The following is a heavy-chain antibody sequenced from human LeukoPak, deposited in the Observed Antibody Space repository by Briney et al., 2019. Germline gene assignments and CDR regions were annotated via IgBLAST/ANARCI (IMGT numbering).Heavy chain of an antibody. J-gene: IGHJ4*02. CDR1: GGSISSSSYY. Sequence: KPSETLSLTCTVSGGSISSSSYYWSWIRQPPGKGLEWIGEINHSGSTNYNPSLKSRVTISVDTSKNQFSLKLSSVTAADTAVYYCARAWEGRYCSSTSCYRSGIADYWGQGTLVTVSS. V-gene: IGHV4-39*07. D-gene: IGHD2-2*02. CDR2: INHSGST. CDR3: ARAWEGRYCSSTSCYRSGIADY.